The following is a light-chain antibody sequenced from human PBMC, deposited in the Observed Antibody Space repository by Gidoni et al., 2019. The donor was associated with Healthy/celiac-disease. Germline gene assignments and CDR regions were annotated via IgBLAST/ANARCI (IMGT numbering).Light chain of an antibody. Sequence: QSAVTLPDSVSGSPGQSITIPLTGASSDVWSYNLVAWYQQHPVKDPILMIDEVSKRPSGVSNRFSGSKSANTASLTISGLQAEDDADYYCCSYAGSSTSHVVFGGGTKLTVL. CDR1: SSDVWSYNL. V-gene: IGLV2-23*02. J-gene: IGLJ2*01. CDR3: CSYAGSSTSHVV. CDR2: EVS.